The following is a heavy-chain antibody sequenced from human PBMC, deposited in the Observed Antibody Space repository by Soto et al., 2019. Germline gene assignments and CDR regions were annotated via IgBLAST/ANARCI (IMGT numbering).Heavy chain of an antibody. D-gene: IGHD4-4*01. V-gene: IGHV3-48*01. Sequence: GGSLRLSCAASGFTFSSYSMNWVRQAPGKGLEWVSYISSSSSTIYYADSVKGRFTISRDNAKNSLYLQMNSLRAEDTAVYYCARDHLSPRPSYSNYFLDHYYMDVWGKGTTVTVSS. CDR3: ARDHLSPRPSYSNYFLDHYYMDV. CDR2: ISSSSSTI. CDR1: GFTFSSYS. J-gene: IGHJ6*03.